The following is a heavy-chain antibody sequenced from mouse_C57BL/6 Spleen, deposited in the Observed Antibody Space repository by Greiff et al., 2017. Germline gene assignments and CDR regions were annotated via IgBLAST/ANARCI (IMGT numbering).Heavy chain of an antibody. Sequence: EVKLMESGGGLVKPGGSLKLSCAASGFTFSDYGMHWVRQAPEKGLEWVAYISSGSSTIYYADTVKGRFTISRDNAKNTLFLQMTSLRSEDTAMYYCARGGGKTWYAMDYWGQGTSVTVSS. CDR3: ARGGGKTWYAMDY. CDR1: GFTFSDYG. CDR2: ISSGSSTI. J-gene: IGHJ4*01. V-gene: IGHV5-17*01.